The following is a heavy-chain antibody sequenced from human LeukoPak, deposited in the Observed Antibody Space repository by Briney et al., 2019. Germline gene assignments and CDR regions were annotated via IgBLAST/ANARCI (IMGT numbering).Heavy chain of an antibody. CDR1: GFTVSSNY. J-gene: IGHJ1*01. CDR3: AKGDFWNGLGEYFLY. Sequence: PGGSLRLSYAASGFTVSSNYMSWVRQAPGKGLEWVSVIYSGGSTYYADSVKGRFTISRDNSKNTLYLQMDSLRAEDTAVYYCAKGDFWNGLGEYFLYWGQGILVTVSS. D-gene: IGHD3-3*01. V-gene: IGHV3-53*01. CDR2: IYSGGST.